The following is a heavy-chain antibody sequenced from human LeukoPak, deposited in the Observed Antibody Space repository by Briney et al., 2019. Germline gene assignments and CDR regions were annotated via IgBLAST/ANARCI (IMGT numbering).Heavy chain of an antibody. J-gene: IGHJ4*02. CDR2: INPNSGGT. CDR1: GYTFTGYY. V-gene: IGHV1-2*02. D-gene: IGHD4-11*01. Sequence: WASVTVSCKASGYTFTGYYMHWVRQAPGQGLEGMGWINPNSGGTNYAQKFQGRVTMTRDTSISTAYMELSRLRSDDTAVYYCARVSPTVATPFDYWGQGTLVTVSS. CDR3: ARVSPTVATPFDY.